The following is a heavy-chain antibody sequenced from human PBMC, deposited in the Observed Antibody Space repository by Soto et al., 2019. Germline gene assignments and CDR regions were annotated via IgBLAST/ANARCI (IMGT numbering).Heavy chain of an antibody. D-gene: IGHD2-2*01. CDR3: ARVNPYCISTSCYGSSSWYSFDY. J-gene: IGHJ4*02. V-gene: IGHV4-61*01. CDR1: GGSVSSCSYY. CDR2: IYYSGST. Sequence: PSETLSLTCTVSGGSVSSCSYYWSWIRQPPGKGLEWIGYIYYSGSTNYNPSLKSRVTISVDTSKNQFSLKLSSVTAADAAVYYCARVNPYCISTSCYGSSSWYSFDYWGQGTLVTVSS.